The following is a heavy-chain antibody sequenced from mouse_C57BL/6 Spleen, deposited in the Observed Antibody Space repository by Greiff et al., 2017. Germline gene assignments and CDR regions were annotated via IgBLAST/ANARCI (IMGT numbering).Heavy chain of an antibody. J-gene: IGHJ3*01. V-gene: IGHV1-82*01. CDR1: GYAFSSSW. CDR2: IYPGDGDT. CDR3: ARPYYYGSDGWCAY. D-gene: IGHD1-1*01. Sequence: VQLQQSGPELVKPGASVKISCKASGYAFSSSWMNWVKQRPGQGLEWIGRIYPGDGDTNYNRKFKGKATLTADKSSSTAYMQLSSLTSEDSAVYFCARPYYYGSDGWCAYWGQGTLVTVSA.